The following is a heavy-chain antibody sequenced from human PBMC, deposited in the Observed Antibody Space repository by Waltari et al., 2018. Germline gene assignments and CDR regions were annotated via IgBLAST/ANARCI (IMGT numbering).Heavy chain of an antibody. V-gene: IGHV4-38-2*01. D-gene: IGHD3-22*01. CDR1: GYSISSGYY. Sequence: QVQLQESGPGLVKPSETLSLTCAVSGYSISSGYYWGWIRQPPGKGLEWIGSIYHSGSTYYNPSRKSRVTISVDTSKNQFSLKLSSVTAADTAVYYCARGRGITMIVFGPNWFDPWGQGTLVTVSS. CDR2: IYHSGST. CDR3: ARGRGITMIVFGPNWFDP. J-gene: IGHJ5*02.